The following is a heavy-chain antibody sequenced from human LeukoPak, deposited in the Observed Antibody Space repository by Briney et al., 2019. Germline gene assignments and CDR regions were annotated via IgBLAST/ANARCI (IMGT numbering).Heavy chain of an antibody. J-gene: IGHJ6*03. Sequence: PSETLSLTCTVSGGSISSYYWSWIRQPPGKGLEWIGYIYYSGSTNYNPSLKSRVTISVDTSKNQFSLKLSSVTAADTAVYYCARGLWELHDHYYYYYMDVWGKGTTVTVSS. CDR3: ARGLWELHDHYYYYYMDV. V-gene: IGHV4-59*12. CDR1: GGSISSYY. CDR2: IYYSGST. D-gene: IGHD1-26*01.